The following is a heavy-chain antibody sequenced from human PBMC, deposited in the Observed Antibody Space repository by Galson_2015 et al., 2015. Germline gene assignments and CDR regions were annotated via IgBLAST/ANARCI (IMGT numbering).Heavy chain of an antibody. CDR2: ISSSGTTI. D-gene: IGHD5-18*01. V-gene: IGHV3-48*03. CDR3: ARSVAPRGYSYGCFDY. CDR1: GFTFSSYE. Sequence: SLRLSCAASGFTFSSYEMNWVRRAPGKGLEWVSYISSSGTTIHYADSVKARFIISRDNAKNSLYLQLNSLRAEDTALYYCARSVAPRGYSYGCFDYWGQGTLVSVSS. J-gene: IGHJ4*02.